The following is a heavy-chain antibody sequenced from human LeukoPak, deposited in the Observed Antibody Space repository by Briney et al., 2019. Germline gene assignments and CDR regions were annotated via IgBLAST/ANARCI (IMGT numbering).Heavy chain of an antibody. CDR3: ARDCCSSTPPYYYYMDV. CDR1: GYPFTNYY. Sequence: ASVKVSCKASGYPFTNYYIHWLRQAPGQGLEWMGIINPGGGSTTYAQRFQARVTMTRDTSTSTVYMDLSGLTSEDTAVYYCARDCCSSTPPYYYYMDVWGKGTTVTVSS. CDR2: INPGGGST. J-gene: IGHJ6*03. D-gene: IGHD2-2*01. V-gene: IGHV1-46*01.